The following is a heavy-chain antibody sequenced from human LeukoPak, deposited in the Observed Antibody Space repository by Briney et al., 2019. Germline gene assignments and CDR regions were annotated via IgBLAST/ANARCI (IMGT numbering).Heavy chain of an antibody. CDR1: GFTFSDYY. CDR3: ATHPGDYWFGYLQL. CDR2: ISSSGSTI. V-gene: IGHV3-11*04. D-gene: IGHD3-10*01. Sequence: GGSLRLSCAASGFTFSDYYMSWIRQAPGKGLEWVSYISSSGSTIYYADSVKGRFAISRDNAKISLYLQMNSLRAEDTAVYYCATHPGDYWFGYLQLWGQGTLVTVSS. J-gene: IGHJ4*02.